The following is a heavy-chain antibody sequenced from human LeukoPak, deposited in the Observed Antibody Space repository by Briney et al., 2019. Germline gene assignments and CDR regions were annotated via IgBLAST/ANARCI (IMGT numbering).Heavy chain of an antibody. CDR1: GFTFSIYW. CDR2: IKPDGSDK. CDR3: ARGSSWNPDY. V-gene: IGHV3-7*01. D-gene: IGHD2-15*01. Sequence: GGSLRLSCAVSGFTFSIYWMSWVRQAPGKGLEWVATIKPDGSDKFYVDSMKGRFTFSRDNAKDSLYLQMYSLRAEDTAVYYCARGSSWNPDYWGQGTLVAVSS. J-gene: IGHJ4*02.